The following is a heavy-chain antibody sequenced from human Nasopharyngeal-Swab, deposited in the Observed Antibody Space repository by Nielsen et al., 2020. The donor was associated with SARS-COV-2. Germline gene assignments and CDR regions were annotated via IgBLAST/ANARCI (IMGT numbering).Heavy chain of an antibody. J-gene: IGHJ6*03. CDR3: ARVSILKVVVVGYYYYMDV. CDR2: IYHSGST. V-gene: IGHV4-4*02. Sequence: WIRQPPGKGLEWIGEIYHSGSTNYNPSLKSRVTISVDKSKNRFSLKLSSVTAADTAVYYCARVSILKVVVVGYYYYMDVWGKGTTVTV. D-gene: IGHD2-15*01.